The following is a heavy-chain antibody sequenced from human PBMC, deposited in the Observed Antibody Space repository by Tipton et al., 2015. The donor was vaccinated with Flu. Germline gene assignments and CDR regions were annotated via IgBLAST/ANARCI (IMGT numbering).Heavy chain of an antibody. CDR2: IFRTGNT. V-gene: IGHV4-38-2*02. CDR1: GDSISSRYY. D-gene: IGHD4-11*01. CDR3: ARRVYSNYVSDPKSWFDP. J-gene: IGHJ5*02. Sequence: TLSLTCSISGDSISSRYYWGWIRQPPGKGLEWIGNIFRTGNTYHNPSLKSRVTMSVDSSKNQFSLKAFSVTAADTAVYYCARRVYSNYVSDPKSWFDPWGQGILVTVSS.